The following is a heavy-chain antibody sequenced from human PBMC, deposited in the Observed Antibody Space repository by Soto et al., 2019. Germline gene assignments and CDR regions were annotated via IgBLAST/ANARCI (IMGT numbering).Heavy chain of an antibody. CDR2: IYYSGST. J-gene: IGHJ4*02. V-gene: IGHV4-31*03. Sequence: QVQLQESGPGLVKPSQTLSLTCTVSGGSISSGGYYWSGIRQHPGKSLEWIGYIYYSGSTYYNPSLKSRVTISVDTSKNQFSLKLSSVTAADTAVYYCATYGSGTYKPTTFDYWGQGTLVTVSS. CDR1: GGSISSGGYY. D-gene: IGHD3-10*01. CDR3: ATYGSGTYKPTTFDY.